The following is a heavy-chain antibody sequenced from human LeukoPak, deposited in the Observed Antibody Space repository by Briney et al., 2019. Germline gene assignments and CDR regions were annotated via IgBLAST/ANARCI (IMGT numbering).Heavy chain of an antibody. CDR3: ASNGWRDYYDSSGYPDY. V-gene: IGHV4-31*11. CDR2: IYYSGST. D-gene: IGHD3-22*01. J-gene: IGHJ4*02. Sequence: SETLSLTCAVYGGSFSGYYWSWIRQHPGKGLEWIGYIYYSGSTYYNPSLKSRVTISVDTSKNQFSLKLSSVTAADTAVYYCASNGWRDYYDSSGYPDYWGQGTLVTVSS. CDR1: GGSFSGYY.